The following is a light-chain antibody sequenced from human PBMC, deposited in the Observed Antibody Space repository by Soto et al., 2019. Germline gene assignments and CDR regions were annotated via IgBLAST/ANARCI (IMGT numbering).Light chain of an antibody. CDR1: QRISPW. CDR3: QQYKTYYRT. CDR2: KAS. Sequence: DIPMTQSPSTLSASVGDRVTITCRASQRISPWLAWYQQKPGKAPKILIYKASSLEGGVPSRFSGSDSGTEFTLTISSLQPDDFATYYCQQYKTYYRTFGQGTKLEMK. J-gene: IGKJ2*01. V-gene: IGKV1-5*03.